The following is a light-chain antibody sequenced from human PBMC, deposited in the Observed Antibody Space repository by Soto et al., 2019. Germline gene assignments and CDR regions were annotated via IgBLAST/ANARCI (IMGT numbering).Light chain of an antibody. CDR2: AAS. CDR3: QQYHNLWT. V-gene: IGKV1-39*01. CDR1: QSISSY. Sequence: DIQMTQSPSSLSASVGDRVTITCRASQSISSYLNWYQQKPGKAPKLLIYAASSLQSGVPSRFSGSGSGTDFTLTISSLQPEDFATYYCQQYHNLWTFGQGTKVDI. J-gene: IGKJ1*01.